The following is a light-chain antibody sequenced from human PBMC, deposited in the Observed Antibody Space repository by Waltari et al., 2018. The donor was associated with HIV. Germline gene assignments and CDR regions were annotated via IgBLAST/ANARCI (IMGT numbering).Light chain of an antibody. CDR1: SSGVGNSNL. J-gene: IGLJ2*01. Sequence: QSALTQPASVSGSPGQSLTISCTKTSSGVGNSNLVSWYQQFTDKATKLLIYEVTKRPPGVCSRFSGSKSVNTASLTISDIQPDDAAKYYCCSYAESATFVLFGGGTRVTV. V-gene: IGLV2-23*02. CDR3: CSYAESATFVL. CDR2: EVT.